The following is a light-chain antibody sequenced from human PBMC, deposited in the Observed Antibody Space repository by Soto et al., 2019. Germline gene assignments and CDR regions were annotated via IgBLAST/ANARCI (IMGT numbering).Light chain of an antibody. CDR2: AAS. Sequence: IQMTQSPSSLSASVGDRVTITCRASQNIFSYLNWYQQKPGKAPKVLIYAASRLESGVPSRFSGSGSGTDFTLTISSLQPEDFALYSCQQSFSTPRTFGQGTKVAIK. CDR1: QNIFSY. V-gene: IGKV1-39*01. J-gene: IGKJ1*01. CDR3: QQSFSTPRT.